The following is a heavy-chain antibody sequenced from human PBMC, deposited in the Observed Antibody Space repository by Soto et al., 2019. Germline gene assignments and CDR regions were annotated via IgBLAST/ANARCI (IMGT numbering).Heavy chain of an antibody. J-gene: IGHJ4*02. CDR2: IIHILGIA. CDR3: AGGEYYYGSGAFFDY. Sequence: QVQLVQSGAEVKKPRSSVKVSCKASGGTFSSYTISWLRQAPGQGLEWMGRIIHILGIAKYSQKVQGRVTXPPXXAXRTAYMELSSRRSEDTAGYYCAGGEYYYGSGAFFDYWGQGTLVTVSS. D-gene: IGHD3-10*01. CDR1: GGTFSSYT. V-gene: IGHV1-69*02.